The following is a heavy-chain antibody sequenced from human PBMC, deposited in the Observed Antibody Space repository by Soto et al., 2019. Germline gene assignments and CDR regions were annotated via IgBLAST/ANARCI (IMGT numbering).Heavy chain of an antibody. CDR3: ARAVVVVPAAIGWFDP. J-gene: IGHJ5*02. CDR2: INHSGST. V-gene: IGHV4-34*01. CDR1: GGSFSRYY. Sequence: SETRSRTWAVYGGSFSRYYWSWIRQPPGKGLEWIGEINHSGSTNYNPSLKSRVTISVDTSKNQFPLKLSSVTAADTAVYYCARAVVVVPAAIGWFDPWGQGTLVTVSS. D-gene: IGHD2-2*02.